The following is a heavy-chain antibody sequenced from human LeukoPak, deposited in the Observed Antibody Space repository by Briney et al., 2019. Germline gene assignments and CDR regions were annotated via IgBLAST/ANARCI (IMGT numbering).Heavy chain of an antibody. CDR3: ARHKDYYYSYMDV. CDR2: IYYSGST. CDR1: GFPFSSYA. V-gene: IGHV4-39*01. J-gene: IGHJ6*03. Sequence: GSLRLSCAASGFPFSSYAMNWVRQPPGKGLEWIGTIYYSGSTYYNPSLTSRVTISVDTSKNQFSLKLSSVTAADTAVYYCARHKDYYYSYMDVWGKGTTVTISS.